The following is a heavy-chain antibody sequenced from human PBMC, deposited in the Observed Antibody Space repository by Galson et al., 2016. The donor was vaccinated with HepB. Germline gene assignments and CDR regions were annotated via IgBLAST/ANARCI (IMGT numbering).Heavy chain of an antibody. Sequence: SVKVSCKASGYTFTNYEINWVRQATGQGLEWMGWMNPNSGNTGYAQKFQGRVTMTRNTSISTAYMELNSLRPEDTAVYYCARDDSSHFFSTLDYWGQGALVTVSS. J-gene: IGHJ4*02. CDR3: ARDDSSHFFSTLDY. CDR2: MNPNSGNT. V-gene: IGHV1-8*01. D-gene: IGHD6-13*01. CDR1: GYTFTNYE.